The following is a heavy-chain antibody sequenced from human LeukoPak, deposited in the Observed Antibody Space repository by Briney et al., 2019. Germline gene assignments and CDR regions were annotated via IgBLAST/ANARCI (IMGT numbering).Heavy chain of an antibody. CDR3: ARGNPLGVWYFDL. J-gene: IGHJ2*01. V-gene: IGHV1-69*05. CDR2: IIPIFGTA. CDR1: GYTFNSYE. D-gene: IGHD3-16*01. Sequence: ASVKVSCKASGYTFNSYEINWVRQAPGQGLEWMGGIIPIFGTANYAQKFQGRVTITTDESTSTAYMELSSLRSEDTAVYYCARGNPLGVWYFDLWGRGTLVTVSS.